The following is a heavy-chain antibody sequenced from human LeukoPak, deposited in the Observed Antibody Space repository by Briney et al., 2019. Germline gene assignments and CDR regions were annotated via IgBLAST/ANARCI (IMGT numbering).Heavy chain of an antibody. D-gene: IGHD3-3*01. J-gene: IGHJ3*02. CDR3: AKAVTISFDI. Sequence: PGGSLRLSCAASGFTFSSYWMQWVRQAPGKGLVLISRINSDGSDTRYADSVKGRFTISRDNAKNTLYLQMNSLRAEDTAVYYCAKAVTISFDIWGQGTMVTVSS. V-gene: IGHV3-74*01. CDR1: GFTFSSYW. CDR2: INSDGSDT.